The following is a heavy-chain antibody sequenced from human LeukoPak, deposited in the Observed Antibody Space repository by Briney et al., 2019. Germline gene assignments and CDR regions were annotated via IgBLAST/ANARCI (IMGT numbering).Heavy chain of an antibody. J-gene: IGHJ5*02. V-gene: IGHV3-30*19. CDR1: GFTFSSYG. CDR3: ARDSRGWGYSFGP. CDR2: ISYDGNNK. Sequence: PGGSLRLSCAASGFTFSSYGMHWVRQAPGKGLEWVAVISYDGNNKYYADSVKGRFTISRDNSKNTLYLQMNSLRPEDTAVYYCARDSRGWGYSFGPWGQGTLVTVSS. D-gene: IGHD5-18*01.